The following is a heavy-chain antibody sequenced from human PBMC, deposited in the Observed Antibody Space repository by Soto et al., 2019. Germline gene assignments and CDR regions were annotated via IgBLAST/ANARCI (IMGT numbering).Heavy chain of an antibody. CDR3: ARIGTGYYYMDV. Sequence: EVQLVESGGGLVQPGGSLRLSCAASGFTFSSYWMHWVRQAPGEGLIWVSRINSDGSRRTYADSVKGRFTISRDNAKNTVYLQMNSLSAEDTAVYYCARIGTGYYYMDVWGKGTTVTVSS. D-gene: IGHD1-1*01. CDR1: GFTFSSYW. CDR2: INSDGSRR. J-gene: IGHJ6*03. V-gene: IGHV3-74*01.